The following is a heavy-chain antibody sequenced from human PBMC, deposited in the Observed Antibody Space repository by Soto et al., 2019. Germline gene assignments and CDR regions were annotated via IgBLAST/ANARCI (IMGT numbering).Heavy chain of an antibody. J-gene: IGHJ4*02. V-gene: IGHV4-4*02. CDR1: GGSFSSSNW. D-gene: IGHD6-13*01. CDR2: IYHSGTT. Sequence: QVQVQESGPGLVKPSGTLSLTCAVSGGSFSSSNWWTWVRQPPGKGLEWIGEIYHSGTTNYNPSLKSRVIISGDRSQNLFSLTLSSVTAADTAVYYCAIPAAGDFDYWGQGTLVTVSS. CDR3: AIPAAGDFDY.